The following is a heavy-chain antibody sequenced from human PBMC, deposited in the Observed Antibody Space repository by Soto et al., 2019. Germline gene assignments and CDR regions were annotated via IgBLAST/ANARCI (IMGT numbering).Heavy chain of an antibody. V-gene: IGHV3-30-3*01. CDR3: ARDPSLLDPYGSGSYYNEAYAFDI. J-gene: IGHJ3*02. CDR1: GFTFSSYA. Sequence: GGSLRLSCAASGFTFSSYAMHWVRQAPGKGLEWVAVISYDGSNKYYADSVKGRFTISRDNSKNTLYLQMNSLRAEDTAVYYCARDPSLLDPYGSGSYYNEAYAFDIWGQGTMVTVSS. D-gene: IGHD3-10*01. CDR2: ISYDGSNK.